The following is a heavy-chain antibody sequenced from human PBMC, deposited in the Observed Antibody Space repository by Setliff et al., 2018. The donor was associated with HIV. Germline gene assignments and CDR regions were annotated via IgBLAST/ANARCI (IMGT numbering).Heavy chain of an antibody. CDR2: ISAYNGNT. CDR1: GYTFTSYG. V-gene: IGHV1-18*01. Sequence: ASVKVSCKASGYTFTSYGISWVRQAPGQGLEWMGWISAYNGNTNYAQKLQGRVTMTTDTSTSTAYMELRSLRSDDTAVYYCARLTTVGKLEREPDYYYYYGMDVWGQGTTVTSP. J-gene: IGHJ6*02. D-gene: IGHD1-1*01. CDR3: ARLTTVGKLEREPDYYYYYGMDV.